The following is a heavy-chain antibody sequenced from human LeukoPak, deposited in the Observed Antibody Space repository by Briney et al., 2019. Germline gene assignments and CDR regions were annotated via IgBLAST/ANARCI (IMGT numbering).Heavy chain of an antibody. CDR1: GFTFADYA. J-gene: IGHJ4*02. V-gene: IGHV3-74*01. CDR3: ARENPKGTSVDY. CDR2: INSDGSST. D-gene: IGHD3-10*01. Sequence: GGSLRLSCAASGFTFADYAMSWVRQAPGKGLVWVSRINSDGSSTSYADSVKGRFTISRDNAKNTLYLQMNSLRAEDTAVYYCARENPKGTSVDYWGQGTLVTVSS.